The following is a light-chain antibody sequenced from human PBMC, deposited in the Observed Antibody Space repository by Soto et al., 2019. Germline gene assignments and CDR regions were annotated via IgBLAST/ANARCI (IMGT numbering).Light chain of an antibody. Sequence: EIVMTQSPATLSVSPGERATLSCRASQSVSSKLAWYQQKPGQAPRLLIYGASTRATGIPGRFSGSGSGTEFSLNLSSLQSEDFAVYYCQQYNKWPPSFTFGPGTKVDI. CDR3: QQYNKWPPSFT. CDR2: GAS. CDR1: QSVSSK. J-gene: IGKJ3*01. V-gene: IGKV3-15*01.